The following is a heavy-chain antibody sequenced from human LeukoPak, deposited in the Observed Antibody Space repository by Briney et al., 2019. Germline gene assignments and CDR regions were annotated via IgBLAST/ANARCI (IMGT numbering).Heavy chain of an antibody. CDR3: ARNQLSVAASWQN. Sequence: GGSLRLSCAASGFTFSSYSMNWVRQAPGKGLEWVSSISSSSSYIYYADSVKGRFTISRDNAKNSLYLQMNSLRAEDTAVYYCARNQLSVAASWQNWGQGTLVTVSS. CDR2: ISSSSSYI. J-gene: IGHJ4*02. V-gene: IGHV3-21*01. D-gene: IGHD6-19*01. CDR1: GFTFSSYS.